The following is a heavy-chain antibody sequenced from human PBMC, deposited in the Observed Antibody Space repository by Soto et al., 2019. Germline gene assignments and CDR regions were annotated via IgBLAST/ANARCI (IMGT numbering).Heavy chain of an antibody. J-gene: IGHJ4*02. CDR3: AEDLSGDVPYFDY. CDR1: GFTFSSYG. D-gene: IGHD3-10*02. CDR2: ISYDGSNK. Sequence: QVQLVESGGGVVQPGRSLRLSCAASGFTFSSYGMHWVRQAPGKGLEWVAVISYDGSNKYYADSVKGRFTISRDNSKNTLYLQMNSLRAEDTAVYYCAEDLSGDVPYFDYWGQGTLVTVSS. V-gene: IGHV3-30*18.